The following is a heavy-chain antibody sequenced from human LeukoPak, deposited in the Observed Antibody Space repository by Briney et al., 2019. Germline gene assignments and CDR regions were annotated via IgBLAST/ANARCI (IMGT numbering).Heavy chain of an antibody. J-gene: IGHJ4*02. CDR2: ISSSSSFM. Sequence: GGSLRLSCSASGFTFSRYVMMWVRQAPGQGLEWVSCISSSSSFMYYTDSVKGRFTISRDNAKNSLYLQMNSLRAEDAAVYYCAREDYASGTPTIDNWGQGTLFTVSS. CDR1: GFTFSRYV. D-gene: IGHD3-10*01. V-gene: IGHV3-21*01. CDR3: AREDYASGTPTIDN.